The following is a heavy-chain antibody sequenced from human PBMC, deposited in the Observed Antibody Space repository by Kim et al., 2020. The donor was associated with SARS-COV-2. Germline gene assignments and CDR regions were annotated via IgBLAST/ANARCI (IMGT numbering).Heavy chain of an antibody. J-gene: IGHJ6*03. Sequence: SETLSLTCAVYGGSFSGYYWSWIRQPPGKGLEWIGEINHSGSTNYNPSLKSRVTISVDTSKNQFSLKLSSVTAADTAVYYCASQAAYCSTTSCQTYYMGVWGKGTTVTVSS. CDR3: ASQAAYCSTTSCQTYYMGV. CDR2: INHSGST. D-gene: IGHD2-2*01. CDR1: GGSFSGYY. V-gene: IGHV4-34*01.